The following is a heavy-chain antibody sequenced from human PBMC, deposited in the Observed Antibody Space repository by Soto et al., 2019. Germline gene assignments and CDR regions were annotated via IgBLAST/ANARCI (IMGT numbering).Heavy chain of an antibody. CDR1: GGSISPYY. CDR2: IYYGGST. CDR3: ARLGGYYQAFDT. J-gene: IGHJ4*02. V-gene: IGHV4-59*08. Sequence: SETLSLTCTVSGGSISPYYWGWFRQPPGKGLEWMGYIYYGGSTSYYPSLKGRVTISLDTSKSQVSLKLSSVTAADTAVYYCARLGGYYQAFDTWGQGTLVTVSS. D-gene: IGHD3-22*01.